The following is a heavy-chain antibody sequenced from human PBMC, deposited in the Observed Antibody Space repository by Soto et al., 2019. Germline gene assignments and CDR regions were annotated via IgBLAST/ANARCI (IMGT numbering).Heavy chain of an antibody. J-gene: IGHJ4*02. CDR1: GYTFTSYA. CDR3: ARGAPYYDFWSGYANFDY. CDR2: INAGNGNT. V-gene: IGHV1-3*01. Sequence: ASVKVPCKASGYTFTSYAMHWVRQAPGQRLEWMGWINAGNGNTKYSQKFQGRVTITRDTSASTAYMELSSLRSEDTAVYYCARGAPYYDFWSGYANFDYWGQGTLVTVSS. D-gene: IGHD3-3*01.